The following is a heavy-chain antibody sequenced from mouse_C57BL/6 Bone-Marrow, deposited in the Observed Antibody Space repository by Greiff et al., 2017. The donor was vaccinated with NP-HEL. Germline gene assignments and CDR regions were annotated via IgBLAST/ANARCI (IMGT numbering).Heavy chain of an antibody. J-gene: IGHJ4*01. CDR2: ISNLAYSI. CDR3: ARHGYYGSSIYATDY. D-gene: IGHD1-1*01. V-gene: IGHV5-15*01. Sequence: EVHLVESGGGLVQPGGSLKLSCAASGFTFSDYGMAWVRQAPRKGPEWVAFISNLAYSIYYADTVTGRFTISRENAKNTLYLEMSSLRSEDTAMYYCARHGYYGSSIYATDYWGQGTSVTVSS. CDR1: GFTFSDYG.